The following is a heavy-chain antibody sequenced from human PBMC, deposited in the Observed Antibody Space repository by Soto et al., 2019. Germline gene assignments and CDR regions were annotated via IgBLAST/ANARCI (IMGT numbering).Heavy chain of an antibody. CDR1: GYTFTSYD. Sequence: EASVKVSCKASGYTFTSYDINWVRQATGQGLEWMGWMNPNSGNTGYAQKFQGRVTMTRNTSISTAYMELSSLRSEDTAVYYCARGWGLSFGGVSDYWGQGTLVTVSS. D-gene: IGHD3-16*01. V-gene: IGHV1-8*01. CDR3: ARGWGLSFGGVSDY. J-gene: IGHJ4*02. CDR2: MNPNSGNT.